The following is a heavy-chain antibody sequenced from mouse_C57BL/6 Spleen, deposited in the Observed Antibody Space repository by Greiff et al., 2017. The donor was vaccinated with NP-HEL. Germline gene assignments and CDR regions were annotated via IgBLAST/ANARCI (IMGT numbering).Heavy chain of an antibody. V-gene: IGHV5-6*01. CDR3: ARQVYDGPLFAY. Sequence: EVQLVESGGDLVKPGGSLKLSCAASGFTFSSYGMSWVRQTPDKRLEWVATISSGGSYTYYPDSVKGRFTISRDNAKNTLYLQMSSLKSEDTAMYYCARQVYDGPLFAYWGQGTLVTVSA. CDR2: ISSGGSYT. D-gene: IGHD2-3*01. J-gene: IGHJ3*01. CDR1: GFTFSSYG.